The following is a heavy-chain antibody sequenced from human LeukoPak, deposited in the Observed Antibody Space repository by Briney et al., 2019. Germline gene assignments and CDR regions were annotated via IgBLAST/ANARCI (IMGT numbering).Heavy chain of an antibody. D-gene: IGHD1-7*01. Sequence: SETLSLTCTVSGYSISSGYYWGWIRQPPGKGLEWIGSIYHSGSTYYNPSLKSRVTISVDTSKNQFSLKLSSVTAADTAVYYCARVYNWNSSGLGAPRDWGRGTLVTVSS. V-gene: IGHV4-38-2*02. CDR1: GYSISSGYY. CDR3: ARVYNWNSSGLGAPRD. J-gene: IGHJ4*02. CDR2: IYHSGST.